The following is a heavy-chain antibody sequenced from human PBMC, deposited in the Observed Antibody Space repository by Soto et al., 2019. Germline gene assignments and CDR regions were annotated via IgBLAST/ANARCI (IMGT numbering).Heavy chain of an antibody. CDR1: GYTFTSYG. CDR2: ISAYNGNT. V-gene: IGHV1-18*01. Sequence: ASVKVSCKASGYTFTSYGISWVRQAPGQGLEWMGWISAYNGNTNYAQKLQGRVTMTTDTSTSTAYMELRSLRSDDTAVYYCARDLDGSGSPDQSFDYWGQGTLVTVSS. J-gene: IGHJ4*02. CDR3: ARDLDGSGSPDQSFDY. D-gene: IGHD3-10*01.